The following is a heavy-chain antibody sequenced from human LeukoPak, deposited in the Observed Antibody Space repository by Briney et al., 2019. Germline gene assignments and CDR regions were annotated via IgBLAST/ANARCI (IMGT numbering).Heavy chain of an antibody. CDR1: GYTFTHYY. D-gene: IGHD3-22*01. J-gene: IGHJ4*02. V-gene: IGHV1-2*02. CDR2: IKPNSGGT. Sequence: ASVRVSYTASGYTFTHYYMHWVRQAPGQGREWLGWIKPNSGGTNYAQKFQGTVTMTRDTSISTAYMELSRLRSDDTAVYYCAREYYDSSAYNQEAIDYWGQGTLVTVSS. CDR3: AREYYDSSAYNQEAIDY.